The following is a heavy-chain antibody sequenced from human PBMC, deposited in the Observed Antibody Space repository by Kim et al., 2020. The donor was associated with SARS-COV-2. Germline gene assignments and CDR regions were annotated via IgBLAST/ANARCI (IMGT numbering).Heavy chain of an antibody. J-gene: IGHJ6*02. CDR2: INSDGSST. D-gene: IGHD3-3*01. V-gene: IGHV3-74*01. CDR3: ARDLADNDFWSGYPGFFGMDV. Sequence: GGSLRLSCAASGFTFSRYWMYWVRQAPGKGLVWVSRINSDGSSTSYADSVKGRFTISRDNAKNTLYLQMNSLRAEDTAMYYCARDLADNDFWSGYPGFFGMDVWPRDHGHRLL. CDR1: GFTFSRYW.